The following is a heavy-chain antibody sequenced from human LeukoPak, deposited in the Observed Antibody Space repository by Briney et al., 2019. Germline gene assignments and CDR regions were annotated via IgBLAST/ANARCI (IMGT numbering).Heavy chain of an antibody. V-gene: IGHV4-59*01. J-gene: IGHJ3*02. D-gene: IGHD6-6*01. Sequence: SETLFLTCTVSGGSISSYYWSWIRQPPGKGLEWIGYIYYSGSTNYNPSLKSRVTISVDTSKNQFSLKLSSVTAADTAVYYCARGIAARYDAFDIWGQGTMVTVSS. CDR1: GGSISSYY. CDR2: IYYSGST. CDR3: ARGIAARYDAFDI.